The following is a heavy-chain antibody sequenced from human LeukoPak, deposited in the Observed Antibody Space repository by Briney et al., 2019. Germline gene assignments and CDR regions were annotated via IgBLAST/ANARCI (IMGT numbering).Heavy chain of an antibody. D-gene: IGHD4-17*01. CDR2: ILYDGSNK. CDR1: GFSFSSYA. Sequence: GGSLRLSCAASGFSFSSYAMHWVRQAPGKGLEWGAVILYDGSNKYYADSVKGRFTISRDNSKNTLYLQMNSLRAEDTTVYYCARDRGDYGAKGVYFDYWGQGTLVTVSS. J-gene: IGHJ4*02. CDR3: ARDRGDYGAKGVYFDY. V-gene: IGHV3-30-3*01.